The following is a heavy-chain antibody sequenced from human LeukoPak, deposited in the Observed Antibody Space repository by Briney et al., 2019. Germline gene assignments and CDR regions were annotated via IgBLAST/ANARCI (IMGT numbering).Heavy chain of an antibody. CDR2: IYYSGST. CDR1: GGSISSSSYY. Sequence: PSQTLSLTCTVSGGSISSSSYYWGWIRQPPGKGLEWIGSIYYSGSTYYNPSLKSRVTISVDTSKNQFSLKLSSVTAADTAVYYCARGVLAVTYVGADYWGQGTLVTVSS. CDR3: ARGVLAVTYVGADY. D-gene: IGHD4-17*01. J-gene: IGHJ4*02. V-gene: IGHV4-39*07.